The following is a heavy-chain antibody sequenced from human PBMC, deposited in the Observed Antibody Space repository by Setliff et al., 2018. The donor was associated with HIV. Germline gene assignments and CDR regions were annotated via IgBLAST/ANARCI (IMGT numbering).Heavy chain of an antibody. CDR1: RGTFNRYT. Sequence: SVKVSCKASRGTFNRYTISWVRQAPGQGLEWMGGTIPMYGTTKYAKKFQGRVTLTADESTSTAYMELSGLKSEDTALYYCASAPPDIVATSDYWYFDVWGRGTLVTVSS. J-gene: IGHJ2*01. V-gene: IGHV1-69*13. CDR2: TIPMYGTT. CDR3: ASAPPDIVATSDYWYFDV. D-gene: IGHD5-12*01.